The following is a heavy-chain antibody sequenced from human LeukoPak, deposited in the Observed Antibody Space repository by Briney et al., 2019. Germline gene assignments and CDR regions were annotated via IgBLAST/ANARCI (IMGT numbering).Heavy chain of an antibody. CDR2: INPNSGGT. CDR1: GYTFTGYY. J-gene: IGHJ6*03. CDR3: ARAAVTNYYYMDV. Sequence: ASVKVSCKASGYTFTGYYMHWVRQAPGQGLEWMGWINPNSGGTNYAQKFQGRVTMTRDTSISTAYMELSRLRSDDTAVYYCARAAVTNYYYMDVWGKGTTVTVSS. V-gene: IGHV1-2*02. D-gene: IGHD4-17*01.